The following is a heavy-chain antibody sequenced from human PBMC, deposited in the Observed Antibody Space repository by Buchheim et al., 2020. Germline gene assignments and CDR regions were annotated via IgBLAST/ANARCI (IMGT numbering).Heavy chain of an antibody. D-gene: IGHD5-12*01. J-gene: IGHJ6*02. Sequence: QVQLQQWGAGLLKPSETLSLTCAVYGGSFSGYYWSWIRQPPGKGLEWIGEINHSGSTNYNPSPKSRVTISVDTSKNQFSLKLSSVTAADTAVYYCARAVMATIYYYYYYGMDVWGQGTT. V-gene: IGHV4-34*01. CDR1: GGSFSGYY. CDR3: ARAVMATIYYYYYYGMDV. CDR2: INHSGST.